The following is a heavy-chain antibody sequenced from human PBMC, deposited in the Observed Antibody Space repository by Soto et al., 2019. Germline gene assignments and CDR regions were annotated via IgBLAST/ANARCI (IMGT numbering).Heavy chain of an antibody. CDR1: GFTFSNYG. CDR2: ISSDGSSK. CDR3: AKVVEQQLVRCGLDC. D-gene: IGHD6-13*01. J-gene: IGHJ1*01. V-gene: IGHV3-30*18. Sequence: QVQLVESGGGVVQPGTSQRLSCAASGFTFSNYGMHWVRQAPGKGLDCVASISSDGSSKYYADSVKGRFTISRDNSKNTRNLEMNSLRVEDTAVYYCAKVVEQQLVRCGLDCWCQGTLVTVSS.